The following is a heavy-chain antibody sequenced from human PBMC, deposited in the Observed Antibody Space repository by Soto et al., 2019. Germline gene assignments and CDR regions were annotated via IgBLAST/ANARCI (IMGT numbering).Heavy chain of an antibody. D-gene: IGHD2-8*02. CDR2: LSGSGDST. CDR3: AKDSPVLTV. V-gene: IGHV3-23*01. J-gene: IGHJ6*02. CDR1: GLTFSIYG. Sequence: LRLSCAASGLTFSIYGMSWVRQAPGKGLEWVSALSGSGDSTYYADSVKGRFTISRDNSKNTLYLQMNSLRAEDAAVYYCAKDSPVLTVWGQGTTVTVSS.